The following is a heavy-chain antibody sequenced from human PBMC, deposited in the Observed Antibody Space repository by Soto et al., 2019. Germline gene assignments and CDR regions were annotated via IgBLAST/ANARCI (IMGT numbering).Heavy chain of an antibody. CDR3: ARHIISRSSVLFDY. V-gene: IGHV4-39*01. Sequence: SETLSLTCTVSGGSISSSNYYWGWIRQPPGKGLEWIASIYYSGSTYYNPSLKSRVTISVDTSKHQFSLKLSSVTAADTAVCYCARHIISRSSVLFDYRGQAPLVTVSS. CDR1: GGSISSSNYY. CDR2: IYYSGST. D-gene: IGHD6-6*01. J-gene: IGHJ4*02.